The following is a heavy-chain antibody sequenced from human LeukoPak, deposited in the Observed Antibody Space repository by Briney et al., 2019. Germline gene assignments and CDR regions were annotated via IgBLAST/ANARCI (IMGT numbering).Heavy chain of an antibody. J-gene: IGHJ4*02. CDR2: ISGSGGST. Sequence: AGSLRLSCAASGFSFSSMPMSWVRQAPGRGLDWVSGISGSGGSTYYADSVKDRFTISRDNSKNTLYLQMNSLRAEDSAIYYCVIGPRQKRGLNTYWGQGTPVTVSS. V-gene: IGHV3-23*01. D-gene: IGHD3/OR15-3a*01. CDR3: VIGPRQKRGLNTY. CDR1: GFSFSSMP.